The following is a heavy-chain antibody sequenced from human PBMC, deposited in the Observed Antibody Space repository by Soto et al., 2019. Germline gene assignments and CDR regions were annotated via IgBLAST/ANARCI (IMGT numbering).Heavy chain of an antibody. V-gene: IGHV4-61*08. CDR3: ERGPEYLAGWRTFDL. J-gene: IGHJ4*02. CDR2: TYYNGDT. Sequence: SETLSLTCTVSDDSFRGAEYYWSWIRQPLGKGPEWIGYTYYNGDTKYNPALRSRVTMSEDTSKNQFSLRLSSVTAADTAVYFCERGPEYLAGWRTFDLWGRGIQVTVSS. D-gene: IGHD6-19*01. CDR1: DDSFRGAEYY.